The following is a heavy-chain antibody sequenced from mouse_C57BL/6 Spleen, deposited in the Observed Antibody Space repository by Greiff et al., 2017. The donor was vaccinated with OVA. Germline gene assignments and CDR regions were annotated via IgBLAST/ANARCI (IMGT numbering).Heavy chain of an antibody. CDR2: INPNNGGT. D-gene: IGHD1-2*01. V-gene: IGHV1-26*01. CDR1: GYTFTDYY. J-gene: IGHJ1*03. CDR3: VSFRWYFDV. Sequence: EVQLQQSGPELVKPGASVKISCKASGYTFTDYYMNWVKQSHGKSLEWIGDINPNNGGTSYNQKFKGKATLTVDKSSSTAYMELRSLTSEDSAVYYCVSFRWYFDVWGTGTTVTVSS.